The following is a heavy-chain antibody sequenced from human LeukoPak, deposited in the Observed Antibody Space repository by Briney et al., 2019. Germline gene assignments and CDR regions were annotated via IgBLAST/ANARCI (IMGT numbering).Heavy chain of an antibody. CDR3: ARDLGELEGISANDY. V-gene: IGHV3-33*01. Sequence: PGRSLRLSCAASGFTFSSYGMHWVRQAPGKGLEWVAVIWYDGSNKYYADSVKGRFTISRDNSKNTLYLQMNSLRAEDTAVYYCARDLGELEGISANDYWGQGTLVTVSS. D-gene: IGHD1-14*01. CDR2: IWYDGSNK. CDR1: GFTFSSYG. J-gene: IGHJ4*02.